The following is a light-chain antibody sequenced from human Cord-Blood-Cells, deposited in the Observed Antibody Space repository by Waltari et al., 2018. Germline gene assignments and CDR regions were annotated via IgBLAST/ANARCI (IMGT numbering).Light chain of an antibody. J-gene: IGKJ3*01. Sequence: DIVMTQSPDSLVVSLGESATINCKSSQSVFYSSNNQNYLAWYQQKPGQPPKLLIYWASTRESGVPDRFSGSGSGTDFTLTISSLQAEDVAVYYCQQYYSTPLTFGPGTKLDIK. CDR1: QSVFYSSNNQNY. V-gene: IGKV4-1*01. CDR2: WAS. CDR3: QQYYSTPLT.